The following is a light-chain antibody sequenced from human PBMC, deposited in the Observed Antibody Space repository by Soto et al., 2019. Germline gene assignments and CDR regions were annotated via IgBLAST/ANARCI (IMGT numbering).Light chain of an antibody. V-gene: IGKV1-5*01. CDR1: QSISTW. J-gene: IGKJ3*01. CDR2: GAS. Sequence: DIHMTHSPSTLSASVGDRVTITCRASQSISTWLAWYQQKPGKAPKVLIYGASSLESGVPSRFSGSGSGTEFTLTISSLQPDDFATYYCQQYKNYLTFGPGTKVDIK. CDR3: QQYKNYLT.